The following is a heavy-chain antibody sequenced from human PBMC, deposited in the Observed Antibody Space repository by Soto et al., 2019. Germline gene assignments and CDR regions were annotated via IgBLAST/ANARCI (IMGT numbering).Heavy chain of an antibody. CDR3: ARTTTVVRGGAFDI. CDR1: GGSISSGGYS. V-gene: IGHV4-30-2*01. CDR2: IYHSGST. Sequence: QLQLQESGSGLVKPSQTLSLTCAVSGGSISSGGYSWSWIRQPPGKGLEWIGYIYHSGSTYYNPSLTSRVPRSVDRSKNQFSLKLSSVAAADTAVYYGARTTTVVRGGAFDIWGQGTMVTVSS. D-gene: IGHD4-17*01. J-gene: IGHJ3*02.